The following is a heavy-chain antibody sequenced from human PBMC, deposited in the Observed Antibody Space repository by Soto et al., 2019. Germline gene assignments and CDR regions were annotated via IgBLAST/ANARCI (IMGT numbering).Heavy chain of an antibody. CDR3: ARTGYCMLRFLESYCNRFNWFDP. CDR1: GYSFTSYW. V-gene: IGHV5-51*01. J-gene: IGHJ5*02. CDR2: IYPGDSDT. Sequence: GESLKISCKGSGYSFTSYWIGWVRQMPGKGLEWMGIIYPGDSDTRYSPSFQGQVTISADKSISTAYLQWSSLKASDTAMYYCARTGYCMLRFLESYCNRFNWFDPWGQGTLVTVSS. D-gene: IGHD3-9*01.